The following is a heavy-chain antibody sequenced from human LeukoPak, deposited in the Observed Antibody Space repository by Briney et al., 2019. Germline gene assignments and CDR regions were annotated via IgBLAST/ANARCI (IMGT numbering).Heavy chain of an antibody. J-gene: IGHJ4*02. V-gene: IGHV4-34*01. Sequence: PSETLSLTCAVYGGSFSGYYWSWIRQPPGKGLEWIGEINHSGSTNYNPSLKSRVTISVDTSKNQFSLKLSSVTAADTAVYYCARGGRERGVDYWGQGTLVTVSS. CDR2: INHSGST. CDR1: GGSFSGYY. D-gene: IGHD3-10*01. CDR3: ARGGRERGVDY.